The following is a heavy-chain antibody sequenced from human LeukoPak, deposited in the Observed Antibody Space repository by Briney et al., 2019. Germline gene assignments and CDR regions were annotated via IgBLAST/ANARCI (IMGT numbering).Heavy chain of an antibody. Sequence: PSETLSLTCTVSGGSISSYYWSWIRQPPGKGLEWIGYIYYSGSTNYNPSLKSRVTISVDTSKNQFSLKLSSVTAADTAVYYCARDIGQGVPAALDYWGQGTLVTVSS. CDR2: IYYSGST. CDR1: GGSISSYY. J-gene: IGHJ4*02. D-gene: IGHD2-2*01. CDR3: ARDIGQGVPAALDY. V-gene: IGHV4-59*01.